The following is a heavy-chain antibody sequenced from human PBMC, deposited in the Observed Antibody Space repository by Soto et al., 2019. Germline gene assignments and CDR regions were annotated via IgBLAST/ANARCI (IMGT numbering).Heavy chain of an antibody. CDR3: AIATFFRKGYYYDTDYYFFDY. CDR2: IYYSGGT. Sequence: SETLSLTCAVSGGSISSGGFSWTWIRQPPGKGLEFIGYIYYSGGTYYNPSLKSRVTISVDRSKNQFSLRLSSVTAADTAVYYCAIATFFRKGYYYDTDYYFFDYWGQGTLVTVSS. V-gene: IGHV4-30-2*01. D-gene: IGHD3-16*01. CDR1: GGSISSGGFS. J-gene: IGHJ4*02.